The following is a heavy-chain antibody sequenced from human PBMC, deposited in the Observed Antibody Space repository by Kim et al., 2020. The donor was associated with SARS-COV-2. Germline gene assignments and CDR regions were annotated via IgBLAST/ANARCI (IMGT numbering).Heavy chain of an antibody. CDR3: ARDYSNNFHY. J-gene: IGHJ4*02. Sequence: GGSLRLSCAASGFTFSSYGMHWVRQAPGKGLEWVAVISNDGSNKFYADSVKGRFTISRDTSKNTLYLQMNTLREEDTAVYYCARDYSNNFHYWGQGTLVTVSS. CDR2: ISNDGSNK. V-gene: IGHV3-30*03. D-gene: IGHD4-4*01. CDR1: GFTFSSYG.